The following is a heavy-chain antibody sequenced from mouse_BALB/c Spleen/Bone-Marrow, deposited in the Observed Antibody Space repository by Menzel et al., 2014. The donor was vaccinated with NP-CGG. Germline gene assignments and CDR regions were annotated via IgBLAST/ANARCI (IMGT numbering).Heavy chain of an antibody. CDR2: IRNKANGYTT. J-gene: IGHJ4*01. CDR1: GFTFTDYY. D-gene: IGHD2-12*01. Sequence: EVNVVESGGGLVQPGGSLRLSCPTSGFTFTDYYMSWVRLPPGKALEWLGFIRNKANGYTTEYSASVKGRFTISRDNSQSNLYLQMNTLRAKDSATYYYARNYDGAIDYWGQGTSITVSS. V-gene: IGHV7-3*02. CDR3: ARNYDGAIDY.